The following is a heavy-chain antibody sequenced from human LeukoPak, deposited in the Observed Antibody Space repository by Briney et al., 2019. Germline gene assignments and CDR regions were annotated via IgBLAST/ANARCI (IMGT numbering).Heavy chain of an antibody. CDR1: GFTFSSYA. D-gene: IGHD3-3*01. J-gene: IGHJ6*03. CDR2: ISYDGSNK. CDR3: QSCSCEDRFLEWSISSYYMDV. Sequence: PGGSLRLSCAASGFTFSSYAMHWVRQAPGKGLEWVAVISYDGSNKYYADFVKGRFTISRDNSKNTLYLQINILRAEDTADYTRQSCSCEDRFLEWSISSYYMDVWGKGTTVTVSS. V-gene: IGHV3-30*04.